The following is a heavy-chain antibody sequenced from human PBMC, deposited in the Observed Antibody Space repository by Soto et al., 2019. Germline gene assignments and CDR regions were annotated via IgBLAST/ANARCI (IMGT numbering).Heavy chain of an antibody. V-gene: IGHV4-59*01. CDR1: GGSISSYY. D-gene: IGHD1-26*01. CDR2: IYYSGST. Sequence: SETLSLTCTVSGGSISSYYWSWIRQPPGKGLEWIGYIYYSGSTNFNPSLKSRVTISVDTSKNQFSLKLTSVTAADTAVYYCARGSIRGSYPIDSWGQGTLVIVSS. CDR3: ARGSIRGSYPIDS. J-gene: IGHJ4*02.